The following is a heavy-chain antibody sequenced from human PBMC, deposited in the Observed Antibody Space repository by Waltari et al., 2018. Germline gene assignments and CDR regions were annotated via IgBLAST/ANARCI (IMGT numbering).Heavy chain of an antibody. CDR2: VRGDGKT. D-gene: IGHD1-1*01. V-gene: IGHV4-4*02. CDR1: GASMSTSDY. CDR3: ARDRGRGLYLDT. J-gene: IGHJ4*02. Sequence: QLQLQESGPGLGKPSVTLSLLCALSGASMSTSDYWSWVRQPPGKGREWIGQVRGDGKTTYNPSVASRVTMSLDTSTYHFALKLTSATAADTALYYCARDRGRGLYLDTWGQGTLVTVSP.